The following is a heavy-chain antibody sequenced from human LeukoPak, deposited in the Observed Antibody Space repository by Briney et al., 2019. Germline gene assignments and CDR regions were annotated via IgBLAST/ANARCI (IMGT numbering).Heavy chain of an antibody. CDR1: GGSISSYY. Sequence: PSETLSLTCTVAGGSISSYYWSWIRQPPGKGLEWIGYIYYSVSTNYNPSLKSRVTMSVGTSKTQFSLKLSSVTAAETAVYYCARETYGDYEVGMDVWGKGTTVTVSS. V-gene: IGHV4-59*01. D-gene: IGHD4-17*01. CDR2: IYYSVST. CDR3: ARETYGDYEVGMDV. J-gene: IGHJ6*04.